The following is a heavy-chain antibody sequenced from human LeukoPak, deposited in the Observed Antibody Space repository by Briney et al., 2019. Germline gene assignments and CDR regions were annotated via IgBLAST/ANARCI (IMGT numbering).Heavy chain of an antibody. CDR1: GFTVSSNY. Sequence: GGSLRLSCAASGFTVSSNYMSWVRQAPGKGLEWVSVIYSGGSTYYADSVKGRFTISRDNSKNTLYLQMNSLRAEDTAVCYCARDSSGQKNFDYWGQGTLVTVSS. CDR3: ARDSSGQKNFDY. J-gene: IGHJ4*02. D-gene: IGHD3-22*01. V-gene: IGHV3-53*01. CDR2: IYSGGST.